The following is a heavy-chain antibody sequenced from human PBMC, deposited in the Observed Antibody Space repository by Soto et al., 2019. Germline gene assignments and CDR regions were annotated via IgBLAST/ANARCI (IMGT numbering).Heavy chain of an antibody. V-gene: IGHV4-31*03. D-gene: IGHD3-22*01. Sequence: SETLSLTCTVSGGSISSGGYYWSWIRQHPGKGLEWIGYIYYSGSTYYNPSLKSRVTISVDTSKNQFSLKLSSVTAADTAVYYCARVNYYDSSGYNYYYYYGMDVWGQGTTVTVSS. CDR1: GGSISSGGYY. CDR3: ARVNYYDSSGYNYYYYYGMDV. CDR2: IYYSGST. J-gene: IGHJ6*02.